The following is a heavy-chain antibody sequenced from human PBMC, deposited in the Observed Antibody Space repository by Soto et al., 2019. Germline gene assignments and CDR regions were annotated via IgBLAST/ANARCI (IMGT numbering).Heavy chain of an antibody. CDR3: ARGWETVGTTPPFAY. CDR2: IIPLFGTP. Sequence: SVKVSGKASGGTFSNYASNWVRQAPGQGLEWMGGIIPLFGTPNYAQKFQGRVTFTAHKSTSTAYMELRSLRSDDTAVYYCARGWETVGTTPPFAYWGQGTLVPVSS. D-gene: IGHD1-26*01. CDR1: GGTFSNYA. V-gene: IGHV1-69*06. J-gene: IGHJ4*02.